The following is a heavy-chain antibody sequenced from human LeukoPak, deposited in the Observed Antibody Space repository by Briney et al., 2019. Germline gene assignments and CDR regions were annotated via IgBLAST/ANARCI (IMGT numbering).Heavy chain of an antibody. CDR2: ISYDGSDK. J-gene: IGHJ4*02. CDR1: GFTFSSYA. Sequence: PGRSLRLSCAASGFTFSSYAMHWVRQAPGKGLEWVAVISYDGSDKYSADFVKGRFTISRDNSKNTLYLQMNSLGAEDTAVYYCARDLMVGATPFDYWGQGTLVTVSS. D-gene: IGHD1-26*01. V-gene: IGHV3-30-3*01. CDR3: ARDLMVGATPFDY.